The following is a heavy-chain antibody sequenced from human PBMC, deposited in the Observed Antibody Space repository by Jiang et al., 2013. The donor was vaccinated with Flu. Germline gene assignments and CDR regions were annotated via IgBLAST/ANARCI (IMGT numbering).Heavy chain of an antibody. Sequence: QTLSLTCAISGDSVSSNSAAWNWIRQSPSRGLEWLGRTYYRSKWYNDYAVSVKSRITINPDTSKNQFSLQLNSVTPEDTAVYYCARTPRSGGSRSLDYWGQGTLVTVSS. CDR3: ARTPRSGGSRSLDY. D-gene: IGHD3-10*01. J-gene: IGHJ4*02. V-gene: IGHV6-1*01. CDR1: GDSVSSNSAA. CDR2: TYYRSKWYN.